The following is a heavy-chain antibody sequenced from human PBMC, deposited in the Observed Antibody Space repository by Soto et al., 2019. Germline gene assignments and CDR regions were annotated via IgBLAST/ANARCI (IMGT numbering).Heavy chain of an antibody. Sequence: QVHLVQSGVEVKKPGASVKVSCKASGYTFSTSGISWVRQAPGQGLEWMGWISGYNGNTNYAQNFQGRITMTTDTSTSTAYMELRSLGSDDTAMYYCARDLFGEDGSGYFDYWGQGTLVTASS. CDR1: GYTFSTSG. CDR3: ARDLFGEDGSGYFDY. V-gene: IGHV1-18*01. D-gene: IGHD3-10*01. CDR2: ISGYNGNT. J-gene: IGHJ4*02.